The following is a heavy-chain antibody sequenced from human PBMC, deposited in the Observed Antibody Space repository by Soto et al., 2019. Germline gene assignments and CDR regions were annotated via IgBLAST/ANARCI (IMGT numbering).Heavy chain of an antibody. Sequence: QMQLVQSGPEVKKPGTSVKVSCKASGFTFTSSAVQWVRQARGQRLEWIGWIVVGSGNTNYAQKFQERVTITRDMSTSTAYRELSSLRSEDTAVYYCAAEAPGSRDYYYGMDVWGQGNTVTVSS. J-gene: IGHJ6*02. CDR3: AAEAPGSRDYYYGMDV. CDR1: GFTFTSSA. V-gene: IGHV1-58*01. CDR2: IVVGSGNT.